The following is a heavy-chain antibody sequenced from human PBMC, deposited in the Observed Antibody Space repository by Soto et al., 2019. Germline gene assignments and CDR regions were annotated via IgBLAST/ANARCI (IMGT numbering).Heavy chain of an antibody. V-gene: IGHV3-23*01. J-gene: IGHJ4*02. CDR2: ISGSGGST. D-gene: IGHD3-10*01. Sequence: PGGSLRLSCAASGFTFSSYAMSWVRQAPGKGLEWVSAISGSGGSTYYADSVKGRFTISRDNPKNTLYLQMNSLRAEDTAVYYCAKDRRLLWFGELGKFDYWGQGTLVTVSS. CDR3: AKDRRLLWFGELGKFDY. CDR1: GFTFSSYA.